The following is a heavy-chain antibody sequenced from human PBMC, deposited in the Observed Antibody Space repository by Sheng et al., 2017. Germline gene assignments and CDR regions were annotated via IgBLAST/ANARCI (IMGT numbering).Heavy chain of an antibody. Sequence: EVQLVESGGGLVQPGGSLKLSCAASGFTFSGSAMHWVRQASGKGLEWVGRIRSKANNYATAYTASVKGRFTISRDDSKNTAYLQMNSLKTEDTAVYYCTRLVGDYDDYYFDYWGQGTLVTVSS. CDR2: IRSKANNYAT. V-gene: IGHV3-73*02. J-gene: IGHJ4*02. D-gene: IGHD4-17*01. CDR1: GFTFSGSA. CDR3: TRLVGDYDDYYFDY.